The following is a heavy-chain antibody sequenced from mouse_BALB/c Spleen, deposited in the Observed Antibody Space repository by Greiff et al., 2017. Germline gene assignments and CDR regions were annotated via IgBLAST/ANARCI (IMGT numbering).Heavy chain of an antibody. D-gene: IGHD2-4*01. CDR1: GYTFTSYW. CDR3: ARKGSTMITTGAMDY. J-gene: IGHJ4*01. Sequence: QVQLQQSGAELVKPGASVKLSCKASGYTFTSYWMHWVKQRPGQGLEWIGEINPSNGRTNYNEKFKSKATLTVDKSSSTAYMQLSSLTSEDSAVYYCARKGSTMITTGAMDYWGQGTSVTVSS. V-gene: IGHV1S81*02. CDR2: INPSNGRT.